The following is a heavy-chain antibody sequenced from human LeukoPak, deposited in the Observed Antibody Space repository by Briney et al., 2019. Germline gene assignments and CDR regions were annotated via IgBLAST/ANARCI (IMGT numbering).Heavy chain of an antibody. CDR3: VRGAKCSGADCDSTKEYVYYFDY. J-gene: IGHJ4*02. Sequence: ASVKVSCKAFGYIFTGHYIHWVRQTPGQGFEWMGWMNPISGNTGFAQKFQGRVTITRITSISTAYMEMSSLRSDDTAVYYCVRGAKCSGADCDSTKEYVYYFDYWGQGTLVTVSS. D-gene: IGHD6-25*01. CDR2: MNPISGNT. CDR1: GYIFTGHY. V-gene: IGHV1-8*03.